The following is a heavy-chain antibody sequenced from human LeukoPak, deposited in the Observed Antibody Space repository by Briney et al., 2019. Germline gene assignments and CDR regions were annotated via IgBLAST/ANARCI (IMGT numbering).Heavy chain of an antibody. J-gene: IGHJ3*02. Sequence: SVKVSCKASGGTFSSYAISWVRQAPGQGLEWMGGIIPIFGTANYAQKFQGRVTITADESTSTAYMELSSLRSEDTAVYYCAREYCSSTSCPHRAFDIWGQGTMVTVPS. CDR1: GGTFSSYA. CDR2: IIPIFGTA. CDR3: AREYCSSTSCPHRAFDI. D-gene: IGHD2-2*01. V-gene: IGHV1-69*13.